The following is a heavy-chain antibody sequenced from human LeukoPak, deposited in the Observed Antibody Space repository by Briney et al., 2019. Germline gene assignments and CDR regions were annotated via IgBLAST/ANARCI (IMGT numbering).Heavy chain of an antibody. D-gene: IGHD6-13*01. J-gene: IGHJ6*02. V-gene: IGHV3-21*01. Sequence: GGSLRLSCAASGFTFSPYTMNWVRQAPGKGLEWVSSISSSSINIYYAGSVKGRFTISRDNAKNSLYLQMNNLRAEDTAVYYCARDLKMTTAGTYYYNGMDVWGQGTTVTVSS. CDR3: ARDLKMTTAGTYYYNGMDV. CDR1: GFTFSPYT. CDR2: ISSSSINI.